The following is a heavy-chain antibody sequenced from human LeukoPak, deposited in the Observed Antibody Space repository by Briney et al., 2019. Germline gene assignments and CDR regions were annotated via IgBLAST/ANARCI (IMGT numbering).Heavy chain of an antibody. CDR2: ISGSSSAI. CDR3: ARVRGTYAYSFDS. CDR1: GFTFSNYI. V-gene: IGHV3-48*01. D-gene: IGHD3-16*01. J-gene: IGHJ4*02. Sequence: GGSLRLSCAGSGFTFSNYIMSWVRQAPGKGLEWVSYISGSSSAIYNAASVKGRFTISRDNAKNSLYLQMNSLRPEDTAVYYCARVRGTYAYSFDSWGPGTLVTVSS.